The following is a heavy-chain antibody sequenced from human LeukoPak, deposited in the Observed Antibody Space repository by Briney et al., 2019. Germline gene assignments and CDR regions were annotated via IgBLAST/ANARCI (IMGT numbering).Heavy chain of an antibody. V-gene: IGHV3-21*01. D-gene: IGHD2-15*01. CDR1: GFTFSSYS. J-gene: IGHJ4*02. CDR2: ISSSSGYI. Sequence: GGSLRLSCAASGFTFSSYSMNWVRQAPGKGLEWVASISSSSGYIFYADSVKGRFTVSRDNAKNSLYLQISNLRAEDTALYYCARNRGYCSSGSCYGLYLDSCGQGTLVTVSS. CDR3: ARNRGYCSSGSCYGLYLDS.